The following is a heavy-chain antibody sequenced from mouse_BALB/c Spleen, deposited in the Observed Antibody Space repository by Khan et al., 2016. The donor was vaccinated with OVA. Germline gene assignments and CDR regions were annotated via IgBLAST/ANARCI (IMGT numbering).Heavy chain of an antibody. J-gene: IGHJ3*01. CDR2: INSDGFYT. Sequence: EVELVESGGGLVKPGGSLKLSCAASGFTFSSYAMSWVRQTPEKRLEWVATINSDGFYTYYPDSVKGRFTISRDNAKNTLYLQMSSLRSEDTAMYYCARHNFGPFAYWGQGTLLTVSA. CDR1: GFTFSSYA. CDR3: ARHNFGPFAY. V-gene: IGHV5-9-3*01. D-gene: IGHD1-3*01.